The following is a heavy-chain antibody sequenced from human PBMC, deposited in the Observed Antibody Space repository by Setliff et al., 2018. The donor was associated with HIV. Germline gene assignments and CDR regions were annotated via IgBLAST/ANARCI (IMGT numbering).Heavy chain of an antibody. V-gene: IGHV1-3*01. CDR3: ARSLREYSYGSPDY. D-gene: IGHD5-18*01. Sequence: ASVKVSCRASGYRFTGFAIHWVRQAPGQRFEWVGWINAGTGNTKYSQKFQDRVTISRDIHASTAYMELSSLRSEDTAIYYCARSLREYSYGSPDYWGPGTLVTVPQ. CDR1: GYRFTGFA. J-gene: IGHJ4*02. CDR2: INAGTGNT.